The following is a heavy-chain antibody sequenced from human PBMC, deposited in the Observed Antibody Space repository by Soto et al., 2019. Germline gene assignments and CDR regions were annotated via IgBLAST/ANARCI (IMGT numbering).Heavy chain of an antibody. CDR2: ISGSGRTI. Sequence: QVQLVESGGGLVKPGGSLRLSCAASGIVFSDYISWVRRASGEGREWLAYISGSGRTIYSADSVKGRFTISRENATNSLYLQMNNVRTEDTAVYYCARLPFPWGWFDPWGQGTLVTVSS. J-gene: IGHJ5*02. CDR1: GIVFSDY. D-gene: IGHD3-16*01. V-gene: IGHV3-11*01. CDR3: ARLPFPWGWFDP.